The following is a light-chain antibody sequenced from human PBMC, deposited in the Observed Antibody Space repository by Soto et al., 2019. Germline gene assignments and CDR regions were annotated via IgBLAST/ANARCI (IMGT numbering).Light chain of an antibody. Sequence: DIQMTQSPSSLSASVGDRVTITCRASQGISYYLAWYQQKPGKVPKLLIYAASTLQSGVPSRFSGSGSGTDFTLTIISLQPEDVATYYCQKCGIAPFSFGGGTKVELK. CDR3: QKCGIAPFS. CDR1: QGISYY. J-gene: IGKJ4*01. V-gene: IGKV1-27*01. CDR2: AAS.